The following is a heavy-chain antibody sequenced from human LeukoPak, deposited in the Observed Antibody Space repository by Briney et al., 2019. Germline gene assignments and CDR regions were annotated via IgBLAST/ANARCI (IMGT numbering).Heavy chain of an antibody. D-gene: IGHD5-18*01. V-gene: IGHV3-53*05. CDR2: IYSGGST. J-gene: IGHJ4*02. CDR3: AKDIAADTTLVNYLDY. CDR1: GFTVSSNY. Sequence: GGSLRLSCAASGFTVSSNYMSWVRQAPGKGLEWVSVIYSGGSTYYADSVKGRFTISRDNSKNTLYLQMNSLRTEDTAVYYCAKDIAADTTLVNYLDYWGRGTLATVSS.